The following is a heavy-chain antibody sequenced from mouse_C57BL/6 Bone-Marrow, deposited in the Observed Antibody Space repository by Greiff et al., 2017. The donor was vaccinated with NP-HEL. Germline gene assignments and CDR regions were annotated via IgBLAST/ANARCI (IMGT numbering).Heavy chain of an antibody. CDR1: GYSFTDYN. V-gene: IGHV1-39*01. Sequence: VQLKESGPELVKPGASVKISCKASGYSFTDYNMNWVKQSNGKSLEWIGVINPNYGTTSYNQKFKGKATLTADKSSSTAYMQLSSLTSEDSAVYFCARSPFITTVVAPYYYAMDYWGQGTSVTVSS. D-gene: IGHD1-1*01. CDR2: INPNYGTT. CDR3: ARSPFITTVVAPYYYAMDY. J-gene: IGHJ4*01.